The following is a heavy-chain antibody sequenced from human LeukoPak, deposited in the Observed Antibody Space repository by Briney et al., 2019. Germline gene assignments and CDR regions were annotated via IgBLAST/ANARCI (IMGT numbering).Heavy chain of an antibody. Sequence: ASVKVSCKASGYTFTGYYMHWVRQAPGQGLEWMGWINPNSGGTNYAQKFQGRVTMTRDTSISTAYMELSRLRSDDTAVYYCARDLSGYDSKALNGYWGQGTLVTVSS. D-gene: IGHD5-12*01. CDR2: INPNSGGT. J-gene: IGHJ4*02. CDR1: GYTFTGYY. CDR3: ARDLSGYDSKALNGY. V-gene: IGHV1-2*02.